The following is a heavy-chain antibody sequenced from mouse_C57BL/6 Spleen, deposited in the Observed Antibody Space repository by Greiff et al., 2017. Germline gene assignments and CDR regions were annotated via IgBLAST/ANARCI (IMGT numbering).Heavy chain of an antibody. CDR3: ARRGDGNYLAWFAY. J-gene: IGHJ3*01. CDR2: IYPGSGST. Sequence: QVQLQQPGAELVKPGASVKMSCKASGYTFTSYWLTWVKQRPGQGLEWIGDIYPGSGSTNYNEKFKSKATLTVDTSSSTAYMQLSSLTSEDSAVYYCARRGDGNYLAWFAYWGQGTLVTVSA. V-gene: IGHV1-55*01. CDR1: GYTFTSYW. D-gene: IGHD2-1*01.